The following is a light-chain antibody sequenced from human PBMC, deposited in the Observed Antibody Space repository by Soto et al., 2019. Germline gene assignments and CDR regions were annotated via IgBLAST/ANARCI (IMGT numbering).Light chain of an antibody. CDR3: QQYSRSPFT. Sequence: DIVLTQSPGTLSLSPGERATLSCRAIQGVSANHLTWYQQKPGQAPRLLMCGASTRATGIPDRFSGGGSGTDFTLTISRMEPEDFAVYFCQQYSRSPFTFGPGTKVDIK. V-gene: IGKV3-20*01. J-gene: IGKJ3*01. CDR2: GAS. CDR1: QGVSANH.